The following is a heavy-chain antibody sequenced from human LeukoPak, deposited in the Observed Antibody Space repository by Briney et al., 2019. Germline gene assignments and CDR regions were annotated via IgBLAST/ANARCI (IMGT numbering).Heavy chain of an antibody. CDR2: LNEDGATA. D-gene: IGHD1-26*01. Sequence: GGSLRLSCEGSGFTFSLYWMHWVRQGPGKGLMWVSRLNEDGATADYADSVKGRFTMSRDNAKRKVFLEMRSLTVEDTAIYFCVRERIYYSDLAYKERENFDPWGRGTLVTVSS. CDR3: VRERIYYSDLAYKERENFDP. J-gene: IGHJ5*02. CDR1: GFTFSLYW. V-gene: IGHV3-74*01.